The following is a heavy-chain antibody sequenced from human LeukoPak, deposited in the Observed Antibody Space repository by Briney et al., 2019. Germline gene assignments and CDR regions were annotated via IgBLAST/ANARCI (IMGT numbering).Heavy chain of an antibody. J-gene: IGHJ4*02. CDR3: AGIGMGDYGDYGGG. Sequence: SVKVSCKASGGTFSSYAISWVRQAPGQGLEWMGGIIPIFGTANYAQKFQGRVTITADESTSTAYMELSSLRSEDTAVYYCAGIGMGDYGDYGGGWGQGTLVTVSS. CDR1: GGTFSSYA. D-gene: IGHD4-17*01. V-gene: IGHV1-69*13. CDR2: IIPIFGTA.